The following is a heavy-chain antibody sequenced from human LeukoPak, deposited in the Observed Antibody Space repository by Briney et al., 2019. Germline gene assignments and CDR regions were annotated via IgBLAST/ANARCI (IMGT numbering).Heavy chain of an antibody. CDR2: IYYRGST. D-gene: IGHD5-12*01. J-gene: IGHJ4*02. CDR3: ARVKNSGYDQYYFDY. V-gene: IGHV4-59*01. CDR1: GGSISSYY. Sequence: KPSETLSLTCTVSGGSISSYYWSWIRQPPGKGLEWIGYIYYRGSTNYNPSLKSRVTISVDTSKNQFSLKLSSVTAADTAVYYCARVKNSGYDQYYFDYWGQGTLVTVSS.